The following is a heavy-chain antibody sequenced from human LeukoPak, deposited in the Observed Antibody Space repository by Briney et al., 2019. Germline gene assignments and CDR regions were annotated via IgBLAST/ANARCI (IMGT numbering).Heavy chain of an antibody. CDR3: ARGRRGSSWRSFDH. Sequence: SETLSLTCAVYGGSFSGYYWSWIRQPPGKGLEWIGEINHSGSTNYNPSLKSRVTISVDTSKNQFSLKLSSVTAAATAVYYCARGRRGSSWRSFDHWRQGPLVPVSS. CDR2: INHSGST. J-gene: IGHJ4*02. CDR1: GGSFSGYY. D-gene: IGHD6-13*01. V-gene: IGHV4-34*01.